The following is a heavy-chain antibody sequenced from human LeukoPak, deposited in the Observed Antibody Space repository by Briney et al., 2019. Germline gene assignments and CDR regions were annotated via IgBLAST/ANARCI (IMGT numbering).Heavy chain of an antibody. Sequence: PSETLSLTCTVSGDSISSGGYFWSWIRQHPGKGLEWIGYISYSGNTYYNPSLKSRVTISLDTSNNQFSLKLSSVTAADTAVYYCARDGSTTGTPLDYWGQGTLVTVSS. J-gene: IGHJ4*02. CDR2: ISYSGNT. D-gene: IGHD1-1*01. CDR1: GDSISSGGYF. V-gene: IGHV4-31*02. CDR3: ARDGSTTGTPLDY.